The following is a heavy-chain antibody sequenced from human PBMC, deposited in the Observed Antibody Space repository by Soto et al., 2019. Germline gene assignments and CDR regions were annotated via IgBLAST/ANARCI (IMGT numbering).Heavy chain of an antibody. D-gene: IGHD1-26*01. V-gene: IGHV3-30-3*01. CDR3: ARDVSKVGGSYYHYYYGMDV. Sequence: PGGSLRLSCAASGFTFSSYAMHWVRQAPGKGLEWVAVISYDGSNRYYADSVKGRFTISRDNSKNTLYLQMNSLRAEDTAVYYCARDVSKVGGSYYHYYYGMDVWGQGTTVTVSS. J-gene: IGHJ6*02. CDR2: ISYDGSNR. CDR1: GFTFSSYA.